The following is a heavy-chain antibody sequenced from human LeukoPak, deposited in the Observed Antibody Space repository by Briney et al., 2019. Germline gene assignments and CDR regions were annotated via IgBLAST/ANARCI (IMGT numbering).Heavy chain of an antibody. D-gene: IGHD2/OR15-2a*01. CDR3: VLSRGLNSKPDY. J-gene: IGHJ4*02. CDR2: IYDSGST. V-gene: IGHV4-59*01. Sequence: SETLSLTCSVSGGSISSYYWSWIRQPPGKGLEWIGYIYDSGSTNYNPSLKSRATISLDTSKNQFSLKLTSVTAADTAVYYCVLSRGLNSKPDYWGQGILVTVSS. CDR1: GGSISSYY.